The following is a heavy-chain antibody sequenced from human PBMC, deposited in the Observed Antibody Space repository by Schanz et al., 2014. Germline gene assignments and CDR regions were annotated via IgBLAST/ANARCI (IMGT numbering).Heavy chain of an antibody. V-gene: IGHV4-4*08. CDR1: GGSIRSYF. J-gene: IGHJ2*01. Sequence: QVQLQESGPGLLKPSETLSLTCTVSGGSIRSYFWSWIRQPPGKGLEWIGRVYTSGSTNYNPSLKSRVTIPLDTSKNHFSLTLTSLTAADTAVYYCARDTTWRLDLWGRGTLVTVSS. CDR3: ARDTTWRLDL. D-gene: IGHD1-1*01. CDR2: VYTSGST.